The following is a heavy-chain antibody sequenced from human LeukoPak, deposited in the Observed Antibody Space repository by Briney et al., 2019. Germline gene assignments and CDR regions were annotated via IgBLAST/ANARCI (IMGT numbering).Heavy chain of an antibody. CDR2: ISSSSSYI. V-gene: IGHV3-21*01. D-gene: IGHD6-13*01. J-gene: IGHJ4*02. Sequence: KAGGSLRLSCAASGFTFSSYSMNWVRQAPGKGLEWVSSISSSSSYIYYADSVKGRFTISRDNSKNTLFLQMNTLRAEDTAVYYCARGHSSTWFFDYWGQGTLVTVSS. CDR3: ARGHSSTWFFDY. CDR1: GFTFSSYS.